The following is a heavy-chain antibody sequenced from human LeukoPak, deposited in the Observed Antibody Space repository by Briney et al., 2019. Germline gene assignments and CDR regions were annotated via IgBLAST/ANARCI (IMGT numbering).Heavy chain of an antibody. V-gene: IGHV4-34*01. J-gene: IGHJ4*02. Sequence: PSETLSLTCAVYGGSFSGYYWSWIRQPPGKGLEWIGEINHSGSTNYNPSLKSRVTISVDTSKNQFSLKLSSVTAADTAVYYCAGFILDGEFHWGQGTLVTVSS. CDR3: AGFILDGEFH. CDR2: INHSGST. CDR1: GGSFSGYY. D-gene: IGHD3/OR15-3a*01.